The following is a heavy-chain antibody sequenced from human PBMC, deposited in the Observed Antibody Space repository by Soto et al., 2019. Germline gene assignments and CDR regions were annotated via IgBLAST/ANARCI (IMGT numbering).Heavy chain of an antibody. CDR1: GFTFSSYG. CDR3: AREHFSGSYYDY. CDR2: IWYDGSNK. J-gene: IGHJ4*02. D-gene: IGHD1-26*01. V-gene: IGHV3-33*01. Sequence: GGSLGLSCAASGFTFSSYGMHWVRQAPGKGLEWVAVIWYDGSNKYYADSVKGRFTISRDNSKNTLYLQMNSLRAEDTAVYYCAREHFSGSYYDYWGQGSLVTGSS.